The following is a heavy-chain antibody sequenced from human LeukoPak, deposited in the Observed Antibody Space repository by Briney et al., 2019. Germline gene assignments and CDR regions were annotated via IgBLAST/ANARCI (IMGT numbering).Heavy chain of an antibody. CDR3: AREGYYDFWSGNLSTDWFDP. J-gene: IGHJ5*02. D-gene: IGHD3-3*01. CDR1: GGTFSSYA. Sequence: VASVKVSCKASGGTFSSYAISWVRQAPGQGLEWMGWISAYNGNTNYAQKLQGRVTMTTDTSTSTAYMELRSLRSDDTAVYYCAREGYYDFWSGNLSTDWFDPWGQGTLVTVSS. CDR2: ISAYNGNT. V-gene: IGHV1-18*01.